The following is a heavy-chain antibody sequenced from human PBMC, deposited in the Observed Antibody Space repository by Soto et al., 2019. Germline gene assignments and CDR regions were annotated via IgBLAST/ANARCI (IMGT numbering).Heavy chain of an antibody. CDR3: ARASFSIGITDIFDD. V-gene: IGHV4-39*01. CDR2: IYYSGST. J-gene: IGHJ4*02. D-gene: IGHD1-20*01. CDR1: GGSISSSSYY. Sequence: LQLQESGPGMVKTSETLSLTCTVSGGSISSSSYYWGWIRQPPGKGLEWIGSIYYSGSTYYNPSLKSRVTISVDTSKNQFSLNLSSVAAADTAVYCCARASFSIGITDIFDDWGQGTLVTVSS.